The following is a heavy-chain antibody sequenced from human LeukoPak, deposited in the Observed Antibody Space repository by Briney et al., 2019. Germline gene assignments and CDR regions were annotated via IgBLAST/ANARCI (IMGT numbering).Heavy chain of an antibody. CDR2: IYYSGST. D-gene: IGHD2-21*02. V-gene: IGHV4-59*01. Sequence: SETLSLTCTVSGGPISSYYWSWIRQPPGKGLEWIGYIYYSGSTNYNPSLKSRVTISVDTSKNQFSLKLSSVTAADTAVYYCARDGGDAEYFQHWGQGTLVTVSS. J-gene: IGHJ1*01. CDR3: ARDGGDAEYFQH. CDR1: GGPISSYY.